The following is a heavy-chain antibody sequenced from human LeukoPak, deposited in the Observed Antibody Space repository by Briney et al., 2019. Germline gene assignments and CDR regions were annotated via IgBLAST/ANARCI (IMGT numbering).Heavy chain of an antibody. CDR1: GFTFSSYA. CDR2: ISYDGSNK. Sequence: PGGSLRLSCAASGFTFSSYAMHWVRQAPGKGLEWVAVISYDGSNKFYADSVKGRFTISRDNSKNTLYLQMNSLRAEDTAVYSCAKGLGQWLVMFDSWGQGTLVTVSS. D-gene: IGHD6-19*01. V-gene: IGHV3-30-3*01. J-gene: IGHJ4*02. CDR3: AKGLGQWLVMFDS.